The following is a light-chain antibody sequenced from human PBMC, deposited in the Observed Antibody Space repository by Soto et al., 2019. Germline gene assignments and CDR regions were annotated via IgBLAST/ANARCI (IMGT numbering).Light chain of an antibody. CDR1: QTVNSIY. V-gene: IGKV3-11*01. Sequence: EIVLTQSPDNLSLSPGERATLSCRASQTVNSIYLAWFQQKPGQSPRLLIYDASNRATGIPARFSGSGSGTDFTLTINSLEPEDFAVYYCQQRSNWPSITFGQGTRLEIK. CDR3: QQRSNWPSIT. CDR2: DAS. J-gene: IGKJ5*01.